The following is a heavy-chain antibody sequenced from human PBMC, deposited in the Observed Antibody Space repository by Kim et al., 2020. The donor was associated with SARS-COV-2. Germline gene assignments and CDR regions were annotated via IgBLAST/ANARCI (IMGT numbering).Heavy chain of an antibody. CDR3: AKALFDETYYYDSSGYLDDY. D-gene: IGHD3-22*01. V-gene: IGHV3-23*01. CDR2: ISGSGGST. CDR1: GFTFSSYA. Sequence: GGSLRLSCAASGFTFSSYAMSWVCQAPGKGLEWVSAISGSGGSTYYADSVKGRFTISRDNSKNTLYLQTNSLRAEDTAVYYCAKALFDETYYYDSSGYLDDYWGQGTLVTVSS. J-gene: IGHJ4*02.